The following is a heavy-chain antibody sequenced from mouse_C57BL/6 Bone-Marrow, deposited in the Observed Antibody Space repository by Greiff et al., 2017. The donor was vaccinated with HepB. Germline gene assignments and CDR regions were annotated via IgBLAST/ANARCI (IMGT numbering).Heavy chain of an antibody. V-gene: IGHV1-82*01. CDR2: IYPGDGDT. CDR3: ASGLLDAMDY. CDR1: GYAFSSSW. Sequence: VQLQESGPELVKPGASVKISCKASGYAFSSSWMNWVKQRPGKGLEWIGRIYPGDGDTNYNGKFKGKATLTADKSSSTAYMQLSSLTSEDSAVYFCASGLLDAMDYWGQGTSVTVSS. J-gene: IGHJ4*01. D-gene: IGHD3-1*01.